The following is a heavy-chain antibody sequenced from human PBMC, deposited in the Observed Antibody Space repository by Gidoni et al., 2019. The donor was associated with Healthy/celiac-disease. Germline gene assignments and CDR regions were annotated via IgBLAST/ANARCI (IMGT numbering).Heavy chain of an antibody. J-gene: IGHJ5*02. CDR1: GFTFRGYV. CDR3: AKANAPTSYCSTTSCNGRFDP. D-gene: IGHD2-2*01. CDR2: ISGSGGST. Sequence: EVQLLESGGGLVQPGGSLRLSCAASGFTFRGYVMSGVRQAPRKGLEWVSVISGSGGSTYYADSVKGRFTISRDNSKNTLYLQMNSLRAEDTAVYYCAKANAPTSYCSTTSCNGRFDPWGQGTLVTVSS. V-gene: IGHV3-23*01.